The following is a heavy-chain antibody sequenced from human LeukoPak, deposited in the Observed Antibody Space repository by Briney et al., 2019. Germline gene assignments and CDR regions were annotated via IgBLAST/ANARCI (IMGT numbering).Heavy chain of an antibody. CDR1: GGSISSSRYY. CDR3: ARVISGWFDP. CDR2: IYYSRST. Sequence: SSETLSLTCTVSGGSISSSRYYWSWIRQPPGKWPEWIGSIYYSRSTYYNPSLVSRVIISVDTSKYQFSLKLSSVTAAVTAVYYCARVISGWFDPWGQGTLVTVSS. D-gene: IGHD3/OR15-3a*01. V-gene: IGHV4-39*01. J-gene: IGHJ5*02.